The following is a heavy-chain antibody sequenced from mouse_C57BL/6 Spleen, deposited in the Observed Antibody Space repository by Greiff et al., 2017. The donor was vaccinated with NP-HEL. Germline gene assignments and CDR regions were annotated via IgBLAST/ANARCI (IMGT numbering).Heavy chain of an antibody. J-gene: IGHJ2*01. CDR1: GYTFTDYY. V-gene: IGHV1-26*01. Sequence: VQLQQSGPELVKPGASVKISCKASGYTFTDYYMNWVKQSHGKSLEWIGDIKPNNGGTSYNQKFKGKATLTVDKSSSTAYMEFRSLTSEDSAVYYCARWVYYGNYLDYWGQGTTLTVSS. CDR2: IKPNNGGT. CDR3: ARWVYYGNYLDY. D-gene: IGHD2-1*01.